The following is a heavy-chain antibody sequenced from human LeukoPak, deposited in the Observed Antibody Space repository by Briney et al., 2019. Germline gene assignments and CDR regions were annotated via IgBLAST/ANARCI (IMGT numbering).Heavy chain of an antibody. J-gene: IGHJ6*02. Sequence: GSVKVSCKASGYTFTGYYMHWVRQAPGQGLEWMGWINPNRGNKYYAHKFQGRVTMTRDTSISTAYMELSRLRSDDTAVYYCARPASVSSGLYDMDVWGQGTTITVSS. CDR1: GYTFTGYY. V-gene: IGHV1-2*02. CDR3: ARPASVSSGLYDMDV. CDR2: INPNRGNK. D-gene: IGHD6-19*01.